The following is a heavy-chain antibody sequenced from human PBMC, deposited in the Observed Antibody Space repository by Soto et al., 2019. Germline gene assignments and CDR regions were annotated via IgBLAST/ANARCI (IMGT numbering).Heavy chain of an antibody. CDR3: ARSDGAAAGTDYYYYGMDV. V-gene: IGHV4-31*03. CDR1: GGSISSGGYY. J-gene: IGHJ6*02. Sequence: QVQLQESGPGLVKPSQTLSLTCTVSGGSISSGGYYWSWIRQHPGKGLEWIGYIYYSGSTYYNPSLKSRVTLSVDTSKNQFSLKLSSVTAADTAVYYCARSDGAAAGTDYYYYGMDVWGQGTTVTVSS. CDR2: IYYSGST. D-gene: IGHD6-13*01.